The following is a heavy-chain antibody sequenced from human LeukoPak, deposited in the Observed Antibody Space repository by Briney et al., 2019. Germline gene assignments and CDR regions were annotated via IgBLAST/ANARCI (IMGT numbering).Heavy chain of an antibody. D-gene: IGHD2-15*01. CDR2: IRYDGSNK. J-gene: IGHJ6*03. Sequence: AGGSLRLSCAASRFTFSSYGMHWVRQAPGKGLEWVAFIRYDGSNKYYADSVKGRFTISRDNSKNTLYLQMNSLRAEDTAVYYCARGGFCSGGSCPVDYYYYMDVWGKGTTVTVSS. V-gene: IGHV3-30*02. CDR1: RFTFSSYG. CDR3: ARGGFCSGGSCPVDYYYYMDV.